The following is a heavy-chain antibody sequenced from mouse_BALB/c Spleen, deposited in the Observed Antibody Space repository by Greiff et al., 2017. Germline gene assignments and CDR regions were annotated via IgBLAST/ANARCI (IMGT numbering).Heavy chain of an antibody. CDR2: INPSSGYT. V-gene: IGHV1-4*01. Sequence: QVQLHQSGAELARPGASVKMSCKASGYTFTSYTMHWVKQRPGQGLEWIGYINPSSGYTNYNQKFKDKSTLAADKSSSTAYMQLSRLTSEDSAVYYCTRYDRYDGGDYWGQGTTLTVSS. CDR3: TRYDRYDGGDY. CDR1: GYTFTSYT. D-gene: IGHD2-14*01. J-gene: IGHJ2*01.